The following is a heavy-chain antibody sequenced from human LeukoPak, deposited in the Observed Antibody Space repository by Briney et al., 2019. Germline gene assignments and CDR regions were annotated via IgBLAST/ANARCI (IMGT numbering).Heavy chain of an antibody. CDR2: ISSSDSTT. Sequence: GGSLRLSCAASGFTFSDYYMSWIRQAPGKGLEWVSYISSSDSTTYYADSVRDRFTISGDNAKNSLYLQMNSLRAEDTAVYYCAREGEWELEALDYWGQGTLVTVSS. CDR1: GFTFSDYY. J-gene: IGHJ4*02. V-gene: IGHV3-11*04. CDR3: AREGEWELEALDY. D-gene: IGHD1-26*01.